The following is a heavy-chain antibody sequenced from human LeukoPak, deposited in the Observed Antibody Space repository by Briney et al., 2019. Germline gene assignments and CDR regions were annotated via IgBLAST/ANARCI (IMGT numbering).Heavy chain of an antibody. V-gene: IGHV3-23*01. J-gene: IGHJ4*02. CDR3: AKNWGGYFHTFDY. D-gene: IGHD3-3*01. CDR1: GFTFSSYA. Sequence: GGSLRLSCAASGFTFSSYAMSGGRGAPGNGLKWFSAIGGSAGTTYYGDSVKGRFTISRDNSKNTLYLQMNSLRAEDTALFYCAKNWGGYFHTFDYCGQGTLVTVSS. CDR2: IGGSAGTT.